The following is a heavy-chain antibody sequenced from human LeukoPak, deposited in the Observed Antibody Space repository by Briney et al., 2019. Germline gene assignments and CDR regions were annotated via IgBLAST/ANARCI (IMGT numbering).Heavy chain of an antibody. J-gene: IGHJ4*02. CDR3: ARPHGGGYGILFDY. D-gene: IGHD5-12*01. Sequence: ASVKVSCKASGYTFTGYYIHWVRQAPGQGLEWMGWINPNNGGTNYQGRVTMTRDTSISTAYMELSSLRSDDTAVYYCARPHGGGYGILFDYSGQGTLVTVSS. CDR1: GYTFTGYY. V-gene: IGHV1-2*02. CDR2: INPNNGGT.